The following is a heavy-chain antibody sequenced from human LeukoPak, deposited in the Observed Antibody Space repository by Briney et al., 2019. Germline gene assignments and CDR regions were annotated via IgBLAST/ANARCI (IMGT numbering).Heavy chain of an antibody. Sequence: GGSLRLSCAASGFSLSSYAMSWVRQAPGKGLEWVSAISSTDAGTYHADSLKGRFTISRDNSKNTLYLQMNSLRTEDTAVYYCARSQLGLDYWGQGTLVTVSS. V-gene: IGHV3-23*01. J-gene: IGHJ4*02. CDR1: GFSLSSYA. CDR3: ARSQLGLDY. D-gene: IGHD5-18*01. CDR2: ISSTDAGT.